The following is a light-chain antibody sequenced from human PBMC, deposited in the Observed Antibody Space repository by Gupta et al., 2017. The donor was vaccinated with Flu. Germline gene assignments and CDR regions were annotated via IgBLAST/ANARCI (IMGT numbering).Light chain of an antibody. Sequence: QSVLTQPPSASGTPGQRVTIACSGSSSNIGSNTVNWYQQLPGTAPKLLMYSNNQRPSGAPARFSGSKSGTSASLATSGLQAEDEADYYCAAWDASMNGPVFGGGTKLTVL. J-gene: IGLJ3*02. CDR2: SNN. CDR1: SSNIGSNT. V-gene: IGLV1-44*01. CDR3: AAWDASMNGPV.